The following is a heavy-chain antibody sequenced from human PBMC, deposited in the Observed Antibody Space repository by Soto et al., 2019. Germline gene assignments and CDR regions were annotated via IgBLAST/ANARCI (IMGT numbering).Heavy chain of an antibody. CDR3: AKDGRSSARSFDR. CDR2: MSWDGNNK. D-gene: IGHD6-6*01. CDR1: GFSFSSYG. Sequence: QVQVVESGGGVVQPGRSLRLSCAASGFSFSSYGMHWVRQAPGKGLEWVAIMSWDGNNKYYADSVRGRFTISRDSSKNTLFLQLNSLRVEDAAMYYCAKDGRSSARSFDRWGQGTLVTVSS. V-gene: IGHV3-30*18. J-gene: IGHJ5*02.